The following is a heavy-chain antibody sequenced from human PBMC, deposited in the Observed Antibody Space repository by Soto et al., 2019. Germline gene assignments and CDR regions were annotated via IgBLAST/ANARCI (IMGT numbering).Heavy chain of an antibody. V-gene: IGHV1-69*01. J-gene: IGHJ4*02. CDR1: GGTFSRYA. D-gene: IGHD5-12*01. CDR3: ARNYGHDCGGGDCYFYF. CDR2: TIPLFGTP. Sequence: QVQFVQSGAEVKKPGSSVRVSCKASGGTFSRYAINWVRQAPGHGLEWMGGTIPLFGTPNYAQKFRGRVTITADESASTAHMELRSLTSDDTAVYYCARNYGHDCGGGDCYFYFWGQGTLVTVSS.